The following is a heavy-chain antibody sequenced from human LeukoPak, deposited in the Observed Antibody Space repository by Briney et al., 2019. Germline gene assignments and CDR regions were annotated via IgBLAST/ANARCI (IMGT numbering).Heavy chain of an antibody. J-gene: IGHJ4*02. D-gene: IGHD1-26*01. V-gene: IGHV3-21*05. Sequence: GGSLRLSCAASGFTFSSYEMNWVRQAPGKGLEWVSYISSSSSYTNYADSVKGRFTISRDSAKNSLYLQMSSLRAEDTSVYYCARSYGGSYGSFDYWGQGTLVTVSS. CDR3: ARSYGGSYGSFDY. CDR1: GFTFSSYE. CDR2: ISSSSSYT.